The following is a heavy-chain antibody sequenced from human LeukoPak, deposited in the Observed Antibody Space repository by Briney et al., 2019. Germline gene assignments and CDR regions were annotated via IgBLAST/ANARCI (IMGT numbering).Heavy chain of an antibody. V-gene: IGHV4-59*08. CDR1: GCFISHFY. CDR2: LSNSGNI. Sequence: SETLSLTCTVSGCFISHFYWSWIRQPPGKGLEWIGYLSNSGNITYSPSLRSRVTISVDTSTKQFSLRLTSVTAADTAMYYCARHQFYFDSGRSSPETFWFDPWGQGTLVTVSS. CDR3: ARHQFYFDSGRSSPETFWFDP. D-gene: IGHD3-10*01. J-gene: IGHJ5*02.